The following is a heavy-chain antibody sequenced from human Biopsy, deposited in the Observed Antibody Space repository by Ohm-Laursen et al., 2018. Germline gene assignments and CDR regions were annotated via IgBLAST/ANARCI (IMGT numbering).Heavy chain of an antibody. D-gene: IGHD4-23*01. CDR3: ARDTRWSPYGMDV. J-gene: IGHJ6*02. CDR1: KFTVSSNY. CDR2: IYSGGNT. V-gene: IGHV3-53*01. Sequence: SLRLSCAALKFTVSSNYMTWVRQAPGKGLECVSVIYSGGNTFYADSVKGRFTVSRDTSKNTIYLQMNSLRAEDTAVYYCARDTRWSPYGMDVWGQGTTVTVSS.